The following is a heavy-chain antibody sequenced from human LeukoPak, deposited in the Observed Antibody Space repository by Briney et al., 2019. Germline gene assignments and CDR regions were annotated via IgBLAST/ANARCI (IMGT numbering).Heavy chain of an antibody. CDR2: IKQDGSAR. CDR3: ARDDPWGYYDS. D-gene: IGHD7-27*01. V-gene: IGHV3-7*01. Sequence: GGSLRLSCAASGFTFTNFWMTWLRQAPGKGLELVANIKQDGSARNHVDSVKGRFTISRDNAKNSVFLEMNSLRDEDTAVYYCARDDPWGYYDSWGQGTLVTVSS. J-gene: IGHJ4*02. CDR1: GFTFTNFW.